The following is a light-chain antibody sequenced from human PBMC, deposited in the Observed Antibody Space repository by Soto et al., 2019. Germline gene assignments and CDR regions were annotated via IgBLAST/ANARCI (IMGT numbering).Light chain of an antibody. V-gene: IGKV3-15*01. CDR2: GAS. CDR3: KQYNNWRFL. Sequence: EIVMTQSPATLSVSPGERATLSCRASQSVSSNLAWYQQKPGQAPMLLIYGASTRATGIPARFSGSGYGTNFTLSISSLQSNNWTVYNCKQYNNWRFLFGPGTKVDIK. J-gene: IGKJ3*01. CDR1: QSVSSN.